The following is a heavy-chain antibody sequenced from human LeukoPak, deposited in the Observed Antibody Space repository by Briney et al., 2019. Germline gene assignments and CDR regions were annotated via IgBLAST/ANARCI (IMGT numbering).Heavy chain of an antibody. D-gene: IGHD3-9*01. V-gene: IGHV3-48*01. J-gene: IGHJ5*02. Sequence: GGSLRLSCAGSGFTFNIYSMSWVRQAPGKGLEWVSYITSGSTSIYYADSVKGRFTISRDDAKNSLYLQMNSLRVEDTAIYYCTTLNFHDTWGQGTLVTVSS. CDR2: ITSGSTSI. CDR3: TTLNFHDT. CDR1: GFTFNIYS.